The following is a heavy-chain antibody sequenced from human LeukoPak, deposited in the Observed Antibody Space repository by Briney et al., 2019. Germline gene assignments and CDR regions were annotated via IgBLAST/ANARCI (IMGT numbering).Heavy chain of an antibody. V-gene: IGHV3-66*01. CDR2: IYSGGSK. CDR3: FVCPLPYDSGDWPPN. CDR1: GLTVSSNY. J-gene: IGHJ4*02. Sequence: GGSLRLSCAASGLTVSSNYMSWVRQAPGKGLEWVSVIYSGGSKYYADSVKGRFTISRDNSKNTVYLQMNSLRSDDTAVYYCFVCPLPYDSGDWPPNWGQGTLVTVSS. D-gene: IGHD3-10*01.